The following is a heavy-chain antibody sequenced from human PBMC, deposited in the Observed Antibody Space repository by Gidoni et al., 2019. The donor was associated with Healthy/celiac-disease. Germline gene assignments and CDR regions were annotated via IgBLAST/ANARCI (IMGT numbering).Heavy chain of an antibody. D-gene: IGHD6-19*01. J-gene: IGHJ4*02. CDR1: GFTFDAYA. V-gene: IGHV3-9*01. CDR3: AKDIGIAVAGTSWDY. Sequence: EVQLVESGGGLVQPGRSLRLSCAASGFTFDAYAMHWVRQAPGKGLEWVSGISWNSGSIGYADSVKGRFTISRDNAKNSLYLQMNSLRAEDTALYYCAKDIGIAVAGTSWDYWGQGTLVTVSS. CDR2: ISWNSGSI.